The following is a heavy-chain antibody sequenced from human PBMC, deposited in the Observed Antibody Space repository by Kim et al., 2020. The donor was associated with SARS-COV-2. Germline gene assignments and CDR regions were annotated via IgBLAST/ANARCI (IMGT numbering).Heavy chain of an antibody. Sequence: SETLSLTCTVSGCSISSSSYYWGWIRQPPGKGLEWIGCIDYSGSTYYNPSLKSLVTISVDTSKNQFSLKLSSVTAADTALYYGARHLIRVYGDRFDY. J-gene: IGHJ4*01. CDR3: ARHLIRVYGDRFDY. D-gene: IGHD4-17*01. V-gene: IGHV4-39*01. CDR2: IDYSGST. CDR1: GCSISSSSYY.